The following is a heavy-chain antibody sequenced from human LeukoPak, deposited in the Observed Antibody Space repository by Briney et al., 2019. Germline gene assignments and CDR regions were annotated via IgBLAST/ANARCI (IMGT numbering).Heavy chain of an antibody. CDR1: GYTFTGYY. V-gene: IGHV1-2*02. CDR2: INPNSGGT. Sequence: ASVKVSCKASGYTFTGYYMHWVRQAPGQGLEWMGWINPNSGGTNYAQKFQGRVTMTRDTSISTAYMELSRLRSDDTAVYYCARDRAVMGSPNLEWGQGTLVTVSS. D-gene: IGHD2-21*01. CDR3: ARDRAVMGSPNLE. J-gene: IGHJ4*02.